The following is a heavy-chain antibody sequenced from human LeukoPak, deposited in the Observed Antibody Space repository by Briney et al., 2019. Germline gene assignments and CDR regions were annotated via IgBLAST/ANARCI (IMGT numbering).Heavy chain of an antibody. CDR3: ASNYYGSGSYHEYFQH. CDR1: GGSISSGGYY. V-gene: IGHV4-31*03. Sequence: SETLSLTCTVPGGSISSGGYYWSWIRQHPGKGLEWIGYIYYSGSTYYNPSLKSRVTISVDTSKNQFSLKLSSVTAADTAVYYCASNYYGSGSYHEYFQHWGQGTLVTVSS. D-gene: IGHD3-10*01. CDR2: IYYSGST. J-gene: IGHJ1*01.